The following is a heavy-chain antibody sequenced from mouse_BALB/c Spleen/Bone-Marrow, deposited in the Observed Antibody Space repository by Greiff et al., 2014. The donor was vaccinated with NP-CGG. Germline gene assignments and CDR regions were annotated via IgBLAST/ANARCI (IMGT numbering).Heavy chain of an antibody. CDR2: INPYNDGT. CDR1: GYTFTSYV. V-gene: IGHV1-14*01. Sequence: VQLQQPGPELVKPGASVMMSCKASGYTFTSYVIHWVKQKPGQGLEWIGYINPYNDGTKYNEKFKGKATLTSDKSSSTAYMELSSLTSEDSAVYYCARGGYYGTSLYWYFDVWGAGTTVTVSS. CDR3: ARGGYYGTSLYWYFDV. J-gene: IGHJ1*01. D-gene: IGHD1-1*01.